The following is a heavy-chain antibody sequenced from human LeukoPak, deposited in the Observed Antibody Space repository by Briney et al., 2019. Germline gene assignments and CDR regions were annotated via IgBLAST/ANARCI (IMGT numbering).Heavy chain of an antibody. CDR2: INHSGST. D-gene: IGHD6-13*01. V-gene: IGHV4-34*01. CDR3: ARRPGYSSSWYRLRLDY. CDR1: GGSFSGYY. Sequence: SETLSLTCAVHGGSFSGYYWSWIRQPPGKGLEWIGEINHSGSTNYNPSLKSRVTISVDTSKNQFSLKLSSVTAADTAVYYCARRPGYSSSWYRLRLDYWGQGTLVTVSS. J-gene: IGHJ4*02.